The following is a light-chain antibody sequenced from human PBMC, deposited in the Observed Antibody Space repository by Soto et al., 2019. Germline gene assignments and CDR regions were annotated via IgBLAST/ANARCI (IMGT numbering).Light chain of an antibody. V-gene: IGKV3-11*01. CDR1: QSVSSY. CDR3: QQRSNWPYS. J-gene: IGKJ2*03. Sequence: EIVLTQSPATLSLSPGERAILSCRASQSVSSYLAWYQQKRGQAPRLLIYEASNRATGIPARFSGSGSGTDFTLTISSLEPEDFAVYYCQQRSNWPYSFGQGTKLEMK. CDR2: EAS.